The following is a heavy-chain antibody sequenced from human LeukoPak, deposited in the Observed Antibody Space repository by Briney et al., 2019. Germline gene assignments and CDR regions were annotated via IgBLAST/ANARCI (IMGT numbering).Heavy chain of an antibody. CDR2: ISGSGGST. CDR3: ARDPPYYDFWSGYCDY. D-gene: IGHD3-3*01. J-gene: IGHJ4*02. Sequence: PGGSLRLSCAASGFTFGSYAMTWVRQAPGKGLEWVSTISGSGGSTYYADSVKGRFTISRDNSKNTLYLQMNSLRAEDTAVYYCARDPPYYDFWSGYCDYWGQGTLVTVSS. CDR1: GFTFGSYA. V-gene: IGHV3-23*01.